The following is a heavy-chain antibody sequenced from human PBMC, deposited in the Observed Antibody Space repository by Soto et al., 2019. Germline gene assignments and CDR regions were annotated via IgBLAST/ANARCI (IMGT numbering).Heavy chain of an antibody. V-gene: IGHV1-69*02. J-gene: IGHJ6*02. CDR1: GGTFSSYT. D-gene: IGHD3-16*01. CDR3: ARLLGSQSTFGARPHMDV. CDR2: IIPILGIA. Sequence: ASVKVSCKASGGTFSSYTISWVRQAPGQGLEWMGRIIPILGIANYAQKFQGRVTITADKSTSTAYMELSSLRSEDTAVYYCARLLGSQSTFGARPHMDVWGQGTTVTVSS.